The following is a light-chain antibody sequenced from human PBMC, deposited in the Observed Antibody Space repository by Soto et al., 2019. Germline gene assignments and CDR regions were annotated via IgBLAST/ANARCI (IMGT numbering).Light chain of an antibody. V-gene: IGLV1-51*01. CDR1: SSNIGNKF. Sequence: QSVLTQPPSLSAAPGQKVTISCSESSSNIGNKFVSWYQQLPGTAPKLLIYDNDKRPSGIPDRFSASKSGTSATLGITGLQTGDEADYFCGTYDTSLSACVFGTGTKVTVL. CDR3: GTYDTSLSACV. J-gene: IGLJ1*01. CDR2: DND.